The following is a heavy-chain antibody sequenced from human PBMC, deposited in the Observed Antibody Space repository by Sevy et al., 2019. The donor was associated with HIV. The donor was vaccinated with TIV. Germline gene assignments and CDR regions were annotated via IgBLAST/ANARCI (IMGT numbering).Heavy chain of an antibody. CDR2: ITWNRGNI. D-gene: IGHD2-21*02. CDR1: GFTFDDYA. V-gene: IGHV3-9*01. CDR3: AKGLYPPTTVVTGYFHH. J-gene: IGHJ1*01. Sequence: GGSLRLSCAASGFTFDDYAMHWVRQAPGKGLEWVSSITWNRGNIDYADSVKGRFTISRDNAKNSLYLQMNSLRAEDTAFYYCAKGLYPPTTVVTGYFHHWGQGTLVTVSS.